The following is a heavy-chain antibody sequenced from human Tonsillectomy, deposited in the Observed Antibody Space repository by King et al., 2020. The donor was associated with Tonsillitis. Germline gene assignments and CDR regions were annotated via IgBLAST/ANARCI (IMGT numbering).Heavy chain of an antibody. J-gene: IGHJ2*01. CDR3: AKGVLYSSGWYWYFDL. D-gene: IGHD6-19*01. Sequence: VQLVESGGLVVQPGGSLRLSCAASGFTFDDYTMNWVRQAPGKGLEWDSLINWDGSDTYYADSVKGRFTISRDNTKNSLYLEMNSLRSEDTALYYCAKGVLYSSGWYWYFDLWGRGTLVTVSS. V-gene: IGHV3-43*01. CDR2: INWDGSDT. CDR1: GFTFDDYT.